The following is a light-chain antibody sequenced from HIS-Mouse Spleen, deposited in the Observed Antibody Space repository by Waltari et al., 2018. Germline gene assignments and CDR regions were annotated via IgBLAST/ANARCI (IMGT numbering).Light chain of an antibody. CDR2: EVS. CDR1: SSDVGGYNY. CDR3: SSYTSSSSWV. J-gene: IGLJ3*02. V-gene: IGLV2-14*01. Sequence: QSALTQPASVSGSPGQSITISCTGTSSDVGGYNYVSWYQQHPGKAPKLMIYEVSNRPSGLPNRFSGSKSGNTASLTIAGLQAEDEADYYCSSYTSSSSWVFGGGTKLTVL.